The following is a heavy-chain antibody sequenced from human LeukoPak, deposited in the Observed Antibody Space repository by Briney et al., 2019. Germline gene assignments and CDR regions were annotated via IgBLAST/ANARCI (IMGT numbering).Heavy chain of an antibody. CDR1: GFTFTSYW. CDR3: ARRHQDWGNAFDI. V-gene: IGHV3-7*01. D-gene: IGHD3-16*01. J-gene: IGHJ3*02. Sequence: PGGSLRLSCAAAGFTFTSYWMSWVRQAPGKGLEWVANIKQDGSEKYYVDSVKGRFTISRDNAKNSLYLQMNSLRAEDTAVYYCARRHQDWGNAFDIWGQGTMVTVSS. CDR2: IKQDGSEK.